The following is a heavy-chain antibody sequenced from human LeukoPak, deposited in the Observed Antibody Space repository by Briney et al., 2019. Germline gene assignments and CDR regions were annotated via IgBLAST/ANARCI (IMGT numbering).Heavy chain of an antibody. CDR2: FDPEDGET. CDR1: GYTLTELS. D-gene: IGHD3-3*01. J-gene: IGHJ6*02. Sequence: ASVKVYCKVSGYTLTELSMHWVRQAPGKGLEWMGGFDPEDGETIYAQKFQGRVTMTRDTSISTAYMELSRLRSDDTAVYYCARFLFFGRRAGMDVWGQGTTVTVSS. CDR3: ARFLFFGRRAGMDV. V-gene: IGHV1-24*01.